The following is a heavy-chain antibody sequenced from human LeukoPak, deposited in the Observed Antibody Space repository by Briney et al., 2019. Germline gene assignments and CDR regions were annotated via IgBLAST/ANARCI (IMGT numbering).Heavy chain of an antibody. J-gene: IGHJ6*02. V-gene: IGHV1-8*01. Sequence: GASVKVSCKASGYTFTSYDINWVRQATGQGLEWMGWMNPNSGNTGYAQKFQGRVTMTRNTSISTAYMELSSLRSEDTAVYYCARSTVGSYWGPNYYYGMDVWGQGTTVTVSS. CDR2: MNPNSGNT. CDR1: GYTFTSYD. D-gene: IGHD2-8*02. CDR3: ARSTVGSYWGPNYYYGMDV.